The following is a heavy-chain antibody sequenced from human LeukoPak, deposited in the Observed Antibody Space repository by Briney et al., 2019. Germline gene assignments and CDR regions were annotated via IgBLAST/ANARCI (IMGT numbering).Heavy chain of an antibody. CDR2: MNPNSGNT. Sequence: ASVKVSCKASGYTFTSYDINWVRQATGQGLEWMGWMNPNSGNTGYAQKFQGRVTMTRNTSISTAYMELSSLRSEDTAVYCCARGQIEFYSGSYGWVDYWGQGTLVTVSS. CDR1: GYTFTSYD. J-gene: IGHJ4*02. V-gene: IGHV1-8*01. CDR3: ARGQIEFYSGSYGWVDY. D-gene: IGHD1-26*01.